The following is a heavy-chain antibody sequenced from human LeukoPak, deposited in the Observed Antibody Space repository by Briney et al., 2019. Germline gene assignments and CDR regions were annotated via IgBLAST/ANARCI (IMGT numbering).Heavy chain of an antibody. D-gene: IGHD2-2*01. V-gene: IGHV4-34*01. CDR3: ARARYYATYDAFDI. CDR1: GGSSTGYY. CDR2: INDSGST. Sequence: PSETLSLTCAVYGGSSTGYYWSWIRQPPGKGLEWIGEINDSGSTNYNPSLKSRVTISVDTSKNQFSLKLSSVTAADTAVYYCARARYYATYDAFDIWGQGTMVTVSS. J-gene: IGHJ3*02.